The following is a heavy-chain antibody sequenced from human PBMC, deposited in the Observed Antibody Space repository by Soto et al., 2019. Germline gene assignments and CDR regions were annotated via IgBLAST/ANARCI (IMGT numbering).Heavy chain of an antibody. CDR3: ARTCSGGTCSFDH. J-gene: IGHJ4*02. CDR1: GFTVSSNY. V-gene: IGHV3-66*01. Sequence: EVQLVESGGGLVQPGGSLRLSCAASGFTVSSNYMSWVRQAAGKGLEWVSVIYSGGSTYYADSVKGRFTISRDNAENTLYLQMNSLRAEDTPVYYCARTCSGGTCSFDHWGQGTLFTVSS. CDR2: IYSGGST. D-gene: IGHD2-15*01.